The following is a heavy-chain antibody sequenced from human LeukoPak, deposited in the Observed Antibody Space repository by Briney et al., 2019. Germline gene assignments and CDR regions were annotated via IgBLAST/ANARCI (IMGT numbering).Heavy chain of an antibody. CDR2: ISSSSSTI. J-gene: IGHJ3*02. D-gene: IGHD6-13*01. CDR3: ARERDGSSWYAFDI. Sequence: GGSLSLSCAASGFTFSSYGMHWVRQAPGKGLEWVSHISSSSSTIYYGDSVKGRFTISRDNAKNSLYLQMNSLRDEDTAVYYCARERDGSSWYAFDIWGQGTMVTVSS. CDR1: GFTFSSYG. V-gene: IGHV3-48*02.